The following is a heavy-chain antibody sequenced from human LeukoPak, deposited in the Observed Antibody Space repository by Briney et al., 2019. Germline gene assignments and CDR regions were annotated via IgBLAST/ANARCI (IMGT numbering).Heavy chain of an antibody. V-gene: IGHV3-23*01. Sequence: GGSLRLSRAASGFTLSNYPMGWVRQAPVKGLEWLSAIGEEKSGSWTKSADSVKGRFTISRDNSENTLYLQMDSLTVEDTAVYYCAKAGVISGWDYWGQGVLVTVSS. CDR3: AKAGVISGWDY. CDR2: IGEEKSGSWT. CDR1: GFTLSNYP. D-gene: IGHD3-3*02. J-gene: IGHJ4*02.